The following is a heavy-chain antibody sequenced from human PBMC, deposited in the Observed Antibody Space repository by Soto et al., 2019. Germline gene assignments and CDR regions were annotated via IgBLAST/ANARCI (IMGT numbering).Heavy chain of an antibody. CDR1: GYRFTSYG. V-gene: IGHV1-18*01. Sequence: QVQLVQSGAEVKNPGASVKVSCKASGYRFTSYGIGWVRQAPGQGLEWMGWINAYNGNTNYAQNHEGRVTLTTDTSTSTAYMGLRSLRSNDTAVYYCAMVDVYVTPSPQDVWGQGTTVTVSS. CDR3: AMVDVYVTPSPQDV. CDR2: INAYNGNT. J-gene: IGHJ6*02. D-gene: IGHD3-16*01.